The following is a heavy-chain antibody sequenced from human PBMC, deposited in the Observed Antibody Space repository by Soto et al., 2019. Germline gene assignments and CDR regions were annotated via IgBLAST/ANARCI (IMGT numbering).Heavy chain of an antibody. D-gene: IGHD5-12*01. CDR2: IGGNAVTT. J-gene: IGHJ4*02. Sequence: EGVLLDSGGGLVQPGGSLRLSCVASGFPFSTYAMSWVRQAPGKGLAWVSGIGGNAVTTRYADSVKGRFTISRDNSRNMVYLQMNSLRVEDTAVYYCAKSLYGGCDYWGRGTQVTVSS. V-gene: IGHV3-23*01. CDR1: GFPFSTYA. CDR3: AKSLYGGCDY.